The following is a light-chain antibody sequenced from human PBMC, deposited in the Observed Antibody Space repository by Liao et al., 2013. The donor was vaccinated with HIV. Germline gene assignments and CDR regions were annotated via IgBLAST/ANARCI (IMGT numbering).Light chain of an antibody. J-gene: IGLJ1*01. CDR3: QAWDTRVSYV. CDR2: YDS. Sequence: SYELTQPPSVSVAPGKTARITCGGNNIGSKSVHWYQQRSGQAPVLVIYYDSDRPSGIPERFSGSNSGNTATLTISGTQPTDEAVYYCQAWDTRVSYVFGTGTTVTVL. V-gene: IGLV3-21*01. CDR1: NIGSKS.